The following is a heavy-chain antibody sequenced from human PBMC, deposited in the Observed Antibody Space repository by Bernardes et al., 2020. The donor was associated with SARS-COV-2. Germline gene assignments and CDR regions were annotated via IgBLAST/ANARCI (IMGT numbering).Heavy chain of an antibody. J-gene: IGHJ4*02. CDR2: IYTGGTI. V-gene: IGHV4-61*02. CDR3: ARDEFGDTFES. Sequence: SETLSLTCTVSGGFIGSGSYYWSWIRQPAGRGLEWIGRIYTGGTINYNPSLKSRVTILVDTSKNQFSLKLSFVTAADTAVYYCARDEFGDTFESWGQGTLVSVSS. CDR1: GGFIGSGSYY. D-gene: IGHD2-21*02.